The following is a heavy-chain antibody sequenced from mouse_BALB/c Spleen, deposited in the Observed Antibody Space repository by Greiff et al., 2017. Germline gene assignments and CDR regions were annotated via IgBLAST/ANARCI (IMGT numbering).Heavy chain of an antibody. Sequence: EVQLQESGGGLVKPGGSLKLSCAASGFTFSDYYMYWVRQTPEKRLEWVATISDGGSYTYYPDSVKGRFTISRDNAKNNLYLQMSSLKSEDTAMYYCARGDYYGYFFAYWGQGTLVTVSA. V-gene: IGHV5-4*02. CDR1: GFTFSDYY. CDR3: ARGDYYGYFFAY. J-gene: IGHJ3*01. CDR2: ISDGGSYT. D-gene: IGHD1-2*01.